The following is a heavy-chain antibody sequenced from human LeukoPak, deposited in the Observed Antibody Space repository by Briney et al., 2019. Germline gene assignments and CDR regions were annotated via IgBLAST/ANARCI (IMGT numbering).Heavy chain of an antibody. D-gene: IGHD3-10*01. CDR2: IYSGGST. J-gene: IGHJ4*02. V-gene: IGHV3-66*01. CDR3: ARILWFGESTPFDY. Sequence: GGSLRLSCAVSGFTVSTNYMSWVRQAPGKGLEWVSVIYSGGSTYYADSVKGRFTISRDNSKNTLYLQMNSLRAEDTAVYYCARILWFGESTPFDYWGQGTLVTVSS. CDR1: GFTVSTNY.